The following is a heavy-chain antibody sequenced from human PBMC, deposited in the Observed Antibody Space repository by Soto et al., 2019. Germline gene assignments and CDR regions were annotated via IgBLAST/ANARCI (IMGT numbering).Heavy chain of an antibody. D-gene: IGHD2-15*01. Sequence: EVQLVESGGGLVQPGGSLQLSCAASGFSFSDSAMHWVRQASGKGLEWVGRIRSKANRYATAYAASVTGRFIISRDDSKKTAYLQLNSLNTEDTAVYYCIQTPTLAWGQGTLVTVSS. V-gene: IGHV3-73*02. CDR1: GFSFSDSA. J-gene: IGHJ5*02. CDR3: IQTPTLA. CDR2: IRSKANRYAT.